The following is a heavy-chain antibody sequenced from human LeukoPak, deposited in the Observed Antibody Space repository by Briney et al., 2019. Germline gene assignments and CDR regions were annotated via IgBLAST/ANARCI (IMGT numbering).Heavy chain of an antibody. CDR2: IYPGDSDT. Sequence: GESLKISCKGSGYSFTSYWIGWVRQMPGKGLEWMGIIYPGDSDTRYSPSFQGQVTISADRSISTAYLQWSSLKASDTAMYYCARRIAVAGRPFDYWGQGTLVTVSS. CDR1: GYSFTSYW. CDR3: ARRIAVAGRPFDY. D-gene: IGHD6-19*01. V-gene: IGHV5-51*01. J-gene: IGHJ4*02.